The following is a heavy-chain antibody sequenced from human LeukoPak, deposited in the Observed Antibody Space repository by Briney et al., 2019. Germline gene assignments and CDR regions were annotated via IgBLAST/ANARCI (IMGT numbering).Heavy chain of an antibody. CDR2: ISSSSSYI. D-gene: IGHD6-13*01. CDR1: GFTFSSYS. V-gene: IGHV3-21*01. J-gene: IGHJ5*02. CDR3: ARDLAIGSSSWYLWFDP. Sequence: KTGGSLRLSCAASGFTFSSYSMNWVRQAPGKGLEWVSSISSSSSYIYYADSVKGRFTISRDNAKNSLYLQMNSLRAEDTAVYYCARDLAIGSSSWYLWFDPWGQGTLVTVSS.